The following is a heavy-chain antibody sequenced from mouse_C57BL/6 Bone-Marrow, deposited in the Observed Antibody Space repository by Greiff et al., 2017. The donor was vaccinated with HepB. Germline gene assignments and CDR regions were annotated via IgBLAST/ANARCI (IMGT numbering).Heavy chain of an antibody. CDR1: GFTFSSYA. J-gene: IGHJ2*01. CDR3: AREGYYGSSYPFDY. D-gene: IGHD1-1*01. V-gene: IGHV5-4*01. CDR2: ISDGGSYT. Sequence: EVQVVESGGGLVKPGGSLKLSCAASGFTFSSYAMSWVRQTPEKRLEWVATISDGGSYTYYPDNVKGRFTISSDNAKNNLYLQMSQLKSEDTAMYYCAREGYYGSSYPFDYWGQGTTLTVSS.